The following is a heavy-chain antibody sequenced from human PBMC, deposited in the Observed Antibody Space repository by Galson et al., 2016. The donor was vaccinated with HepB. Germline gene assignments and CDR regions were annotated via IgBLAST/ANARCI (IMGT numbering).Heavy chain of an antibody. Sequence: SLRLSCAASGFTFSSQWMNWVRQGPGKGLEWVSRMNNDESRISYADSVKGRFTISRDNAKNTLYLQMSSLGAEDTGVYYCVRGAPIDFWGQGTLITVSS. V-gene: IGHV3-74*01. J-gene: IGHJ4*02. CDR2: MNNDESRI. CDR1: GFTFSSQW. CDR3: VRGAPIDF.